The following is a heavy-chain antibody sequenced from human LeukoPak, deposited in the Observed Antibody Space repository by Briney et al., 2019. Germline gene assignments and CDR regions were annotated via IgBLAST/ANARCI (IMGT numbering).Heavy chain of an antibody. V-gene: IGHV4-4*07. CDR1: GGSISSYY. D-gene: IGHD6-25*01. Sequence: PSETLSLTCTVSGGSISSYYWSWIRQPAGKRLEWIGRIYTSGSTNYNPSRKSRVTMSVDTSKNQFSLKLSAVSAAATAVYYCESSGAAGDYDYWGQGTLVTVSS. CDR3: ESSGAAGDYDY. CDR2: IYTSGST. J-gene: IGHJ4*02.